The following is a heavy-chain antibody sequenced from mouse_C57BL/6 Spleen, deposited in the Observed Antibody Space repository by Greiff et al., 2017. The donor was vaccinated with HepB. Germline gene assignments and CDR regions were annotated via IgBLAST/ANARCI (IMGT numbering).Heavy chain of an antibody. J-gene: IGHJ2*01. CDR2: IDPSDSYN. CDR3: ARSPLGGSSFDY. D-gene: IGHD1-1*01. CDR1: GYTFTSYW. V-gene: IGHV1-69*01. Sequence: QVQLQQPGAELVMPGASVKLSCKASGYTFTSYWMHWVKQRPGQGLEWIGEIDPSDSYNNYNQKFKGKSTLTVDKSSSTAYMQLSSLTSEDSAVYYCARSPLGGSSFDYWGQGTTLTVSS.